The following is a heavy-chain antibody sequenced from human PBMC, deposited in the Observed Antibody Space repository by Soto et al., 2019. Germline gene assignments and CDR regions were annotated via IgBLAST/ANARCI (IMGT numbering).Heavy chain of an antibody. J-gene: IGHJ4*02. CDR1: GFSLTTSGVG. CDR2: IYWDDAK. CDR3: AHRVLRTVFGLVTTTAIYFDF. Sequence: QITLNESGPTVVRPTETLTLTCRFSGFSLTTSGVGVGWIRQSPGKAPEWLALIYWDDAKRYSASLTSRLTLTKDTSKNQVVLTVSDLDPTDTATYYCAHRVLRTVFGLVTTTAIYFDFWGQGTPVAVSS. V-gene: IGHV2-5*02. D-gene: IGHD3-3*01.